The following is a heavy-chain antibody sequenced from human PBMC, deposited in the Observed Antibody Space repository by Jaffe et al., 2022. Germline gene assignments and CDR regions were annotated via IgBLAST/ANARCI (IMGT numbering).Heavy chain of an antibody. V-gene: IGHV1-46*01. J-gene: IGHJ4*02. CDR2: INPTGGGT. CDR1: GYTFTSHY. CDR3: ARGKIVASSLSYFDY. Sequence: QVQLVQSGAEVKKPGASVKVSCKASGYTFTSHYMHWVRQAPGQGLEWMGTINPTGGGTNYAEKFQGRVRTTRDTSTSTVHMELSSLRSEDTAVYYCARGKIVASSLSYFDYWGQGTLVTVSS. D-gene: IGHD5-12*01.